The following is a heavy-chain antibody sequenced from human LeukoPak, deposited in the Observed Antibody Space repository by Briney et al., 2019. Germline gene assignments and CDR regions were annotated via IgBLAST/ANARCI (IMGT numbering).Heavy chain of an antibody. CDR2: IYPGDSDT. Sequence: GGSPQISCKASGYSFTSYWIGWVRQMPGKGLEWMGIIYPGDSDTRYSPSFQGQVTISADKSISTAYLQWSSLKASDTAMYYCARRVRMAVDYWGQGTLVTVSS. V-gene: IGHV5-51*01. CDR1: GYSFTSYW. J-gene: IGHJ4*02. CDR3: ARRVRMAVDY. D-gene: IGHD5-24*01.